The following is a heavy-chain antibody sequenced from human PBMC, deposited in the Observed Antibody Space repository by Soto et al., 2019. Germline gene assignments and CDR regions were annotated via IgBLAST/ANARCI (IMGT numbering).Heavy chain of an antibody. CDR1: GFSFSDYS. CDR2: ISRSGSLN. CDR3: ARDLEYSSSWYYYYGLDV. V-gene: IGHV3-48*02. Sequence: PGGSLRLSCAASGFSFSDYSMNWVRQAPGKXLEWLSYISRSGSLNYYADSVKGRFTISRDNAKNSLYLEMNSVRDEDTAMYYCARDLEYSSSWYYYYGLDVWGHGTTVTVSS. D-gene: IGHD6-6*01. J-gene: IGHJ6*02.